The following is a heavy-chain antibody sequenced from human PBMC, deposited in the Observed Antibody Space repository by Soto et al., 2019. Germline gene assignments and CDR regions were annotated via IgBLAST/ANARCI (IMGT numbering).Heavy chain of an antibody. D-gene: IGHD3-3*01. V-gene: IGHV4-30-4*01. CDR2: IYYSGST. Sequence: SETLSLTCTVSGGSISSGDYYWSCIRQPPGKGLEWIGYIYYSGSTYYNPSLKSRVTISVDTSKNQFSLKLSSVTAADTAVYYCARAHVYYDFWSGSPDPYYYYGMDVWGQGTTVTVS. CDR3: ARAHVYYDFWSGSPDPYYYYGMDV. CDR1: GGSISSGDYY. J-gene: IGHJ6*02.